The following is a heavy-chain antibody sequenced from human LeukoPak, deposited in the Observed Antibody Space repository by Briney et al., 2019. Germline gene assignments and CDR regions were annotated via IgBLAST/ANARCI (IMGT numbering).Heavy chain of an antibody. V-gene: IGHV3-49*04. CDR3: TRDEVFWSGFIFDY. D-gene: IGHD3-3*01. CDR2: IKSRAYGGTS. CDR1: GFTFVDYG. J-gene: IGHJ4*02. Sequence: GRSLRLSCTTSGFTFVDYGLSWVRQAPGKGLEWVGLIKSRAYGGTSEYAASVKGRFTISRDDSKNIAYLQMNSLKTEDTAVYYCTRDEVFWSGFIFDYWGQGTLVIVSS.